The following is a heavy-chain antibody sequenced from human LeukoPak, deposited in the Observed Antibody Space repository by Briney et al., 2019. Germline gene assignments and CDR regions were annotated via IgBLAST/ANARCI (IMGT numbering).Heavy chain of an antibody. D-gene: IGHD1-26*01. Sequence: GGSLRLSCAASGFTFSSYAMHWVRQAPGKGLEWVAVISYDGSNKYYADSAKGRFTISRDNSKNTLYLQMNSLRAEDTAVYYCARGGRWELLHAFDIWGQGTMVTVSS. CDR1: GFTFSSYA. J-gene: IGHJ3*02. V-gene: IGHV3-30-3*01. CDR2: ISYDGSNK. CDR3: ARGGRWELLHAFDI.